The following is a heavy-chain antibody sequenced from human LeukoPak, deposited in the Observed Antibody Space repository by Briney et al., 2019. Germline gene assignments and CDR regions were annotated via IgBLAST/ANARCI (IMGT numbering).Heavy chain of an antibody. CDR1: GFTVSSNY. Sequence: PGGSLRLSCAASGFTVSSNYMSWVRQAPGKGLEWVSVIYSGGSTYYADSVKGRFTISRHNSKNTLYLQMNSLRAEDTAVYYCARGPPSGLGYFDLWGRGTLVTVSS. V-gene: IGHV3-53*04. CDR3: ARGPPSGLGYFDL. D-gene: IGHD3/OR15-3a*01. J-gene: IGHJ2*01. CDR2: IYSGGST.